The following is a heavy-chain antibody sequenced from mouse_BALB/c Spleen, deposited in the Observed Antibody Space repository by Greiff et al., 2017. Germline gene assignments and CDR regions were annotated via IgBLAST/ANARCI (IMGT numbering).Heavy chain of an antibody. CDR2: ISYSGST. D-gene: IGHD1-1*01. CDR1: GYSITSDYA. J-gene: IGHJ3*01. CDR3: ARDYGRRFAY. Sequence: EVKLVESGPGLVKPSQSLSLTCTVTGYSITSDYAWNWIRQFPGNKLEWMGYISYSGSTNYNPSLKSRISITRDTSKNQFFLQLNSVTTEDTATYYCARDYGRRFAYWGQGTLVTVSA. V-gene: IGHV3-2*02.